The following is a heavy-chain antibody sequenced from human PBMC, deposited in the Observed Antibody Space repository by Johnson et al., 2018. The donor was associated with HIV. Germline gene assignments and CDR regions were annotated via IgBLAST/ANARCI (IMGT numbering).Heavy chain of an antibody. J-gene: IGHJ3*02. CDR2: INWSGGST. CDR1: GFTFSSYG. V-gene: IGHV3-20*04. Sequence: VQLVESGGGVVQPGGSLRLSCAASGFTFSSYGMHWVRQAPGKGLEWMSGINWSGGSTGYGDSVEGRFTIFRDNARNSLYLQMNGLRAEDTALYYCARGLWRGRGNDAFDIWGQGTMVTVSS. D-gene: IGHD3-10*01. CDR3: ARGLWRGRGNDAFDI.